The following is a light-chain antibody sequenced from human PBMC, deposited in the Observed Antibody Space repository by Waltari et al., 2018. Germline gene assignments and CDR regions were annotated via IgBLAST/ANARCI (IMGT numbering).Light chain of an antibody. CDR3: QQYYSTPYT. CDR2: LAS. V-gene: IGKV4-1*01. Sequence: DIVMTQSPDSLAVSLGERAPITRTSSQSVVSSYNNKNYIGWYQQRPGQPPRLLIYLASSRESGVPDRFSGSESGTDFTLTISSLQAEDVALYYCQQYYSTPYTFGQGTKLEIK. CDR1: QSVVSSYNNKNY. J-gene: IGKJ2*01.